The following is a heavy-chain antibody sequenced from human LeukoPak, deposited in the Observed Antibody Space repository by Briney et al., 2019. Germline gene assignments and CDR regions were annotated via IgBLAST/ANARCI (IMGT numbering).Heavy chain of an antibody. CDR2: IHYSGST. Sequence: PSETLSLTCTVSGDSINGYYWSWIRQPPGMELEWIGYIHYSGSTNYNPSFKSRVTISVDTSKNQFSLKLSSLTAADTAVYYCARLRAGVGEFSLDYWGQGTLVTVSS. CDR3: ARLRAGVGEFSLDY. J-gene: IGHJ4*02. CDR1: GDSINGYY. D-gene: IGHD3-10*01. V-gene: IGHV4-59*01.